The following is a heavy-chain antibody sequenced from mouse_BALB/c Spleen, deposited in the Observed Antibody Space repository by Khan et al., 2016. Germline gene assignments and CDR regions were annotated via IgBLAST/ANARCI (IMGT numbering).Heavy chain of an antibody. CDR1: GYSITSDYA. D-gene: IGHD4-1*02. Sequence: EVQLQESGPGLVKPSQSLSLTCTVTGYSITSDYAWNWIRQFPGNKLEWMGYISYSGSTSYNPSLKSRISITRDTSKNQFFLQLNSVTTEDTATYYCASSSTGSRWFAYWGQGTLVTVSA. CDR2: ISYSGST. J-gene: IGHJ3*01. CDR3: ASSSTGSRWFAY. V-gene: IGHV3-2*02.